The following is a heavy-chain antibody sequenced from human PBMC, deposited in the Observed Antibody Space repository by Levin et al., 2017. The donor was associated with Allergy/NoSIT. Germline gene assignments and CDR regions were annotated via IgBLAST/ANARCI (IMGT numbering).Heavy chain of an antibody. CDR3: STDDVFNYDSWSGYPYAFEF. D-gene: IGHD3-3*01. CDR1: GFTFSTAW. CDR2: IKSKRDRMTT. J-gene: IGHJ3*01. Sequence: SCAASGFTFSTAWMTWVRQVPGKGLEWVGRIKSKRDRMTTDYAAPVNGRFTISRDDSKNTLYLQMNSLKTEDTAVYYCSTDDVFNYDSWSGYPYAFEFWGQGTMVTVSS. V-gene: IGHV3-15*01.